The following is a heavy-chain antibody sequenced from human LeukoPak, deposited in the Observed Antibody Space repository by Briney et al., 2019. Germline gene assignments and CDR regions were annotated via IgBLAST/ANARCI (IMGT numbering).Heavy chain of an antibody. D-gene: IGHD3-22*01. CDR2: ISGSGGTT. CDR3: ARRSSGYYAWVFDY. CDR1: GFTFSKYG. V-gene: IGHV3-23*01. Sequence: GGSLRLSCAASGFTFSKYGMSWVRQAPGKGLEWVSVISGSGGTTYYADSVKGRFSISRDNSNNTLYLQMNSLRAEDTAVYYCARRSSGYYAWVFDYWGQGTLVTVSS. J-gene: IGHJ4*02.